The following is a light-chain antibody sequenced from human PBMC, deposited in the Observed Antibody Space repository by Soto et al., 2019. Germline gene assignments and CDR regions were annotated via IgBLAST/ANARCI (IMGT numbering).Light chain of an antibody. CDR3: HQRQYWPPIT. CDR2: DAS. V-gene: IGKV3-11*01. CDR1: QSVSSY. Sequence: EIVLTQSPATLSLSPGERATLSCRASQSVSSYLAWYQQKPGQAPRLLIYDASNRATGIPARFSGSGSGTDFTLTISSLEPEDFAVYYCHQRQYWPPITFGQGTRLENK. J-gene: IGKJ5*01.